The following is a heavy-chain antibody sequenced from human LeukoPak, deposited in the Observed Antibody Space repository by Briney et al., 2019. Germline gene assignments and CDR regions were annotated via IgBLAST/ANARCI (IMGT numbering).Heavy chain of an antibody. D-gene: IGHD5-24*01. J-gene: IGHJ4*02. CDR3: AKDLETWLQLLPYFDY. Sequence: SGGSLRLSCAASGFTFSSYAMSWVRQAAGKGLEWVSAISGSGGSTYYADCVKGRFTISRDNSKNTLYLQMNSLRAEDTAVYYCAKDLETWLQLLPYFDYWGQGTLVTVSS. CDR2: ISGSGGST. CDR1: GFTFSSYA. V-gene: IGHV3-23*01.